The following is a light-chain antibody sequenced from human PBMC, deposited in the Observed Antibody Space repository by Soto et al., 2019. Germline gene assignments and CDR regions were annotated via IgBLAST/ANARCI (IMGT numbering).Light chain of an antibody. V-gene: IGKV3-15*01. CDR3: QQYNNWPSYT. Sequence: EIVMTQSPATLSVSPGERATLSCRASQSVYSNLAWYQQKPDQAPRLLISGASTRATGIPARFSGSGSGTECTLTISSLQSEDLAVYYCQQYNNWPSYTFGQGTKLQIK. CDR1: QSVYSN. J-gene: IGKJ2*01. CDR2: GAS.